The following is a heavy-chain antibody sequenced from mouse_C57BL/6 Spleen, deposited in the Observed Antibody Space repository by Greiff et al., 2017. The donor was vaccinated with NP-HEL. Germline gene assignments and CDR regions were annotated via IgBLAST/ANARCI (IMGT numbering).Heavy chain of an antibody. V-gene: IGHV1-18*01. D-gene: IGHD2-4*01. Sequence: EVQLQQSGPELVKPGASVKIPCKASGYPFTDYNMDWVKQSHGKSLEWIGAINPNNGGTIYNQKFKGKATLTVDKSSSTAYMELRSLTSEDTAVYYCARYDYDSHYWGQGTSVTVSS. CDR3: ARYDYDSHY. CDR1: GYPFTDYN. J-gene: IGHJ4*01. CDR2: INPNNGGT.